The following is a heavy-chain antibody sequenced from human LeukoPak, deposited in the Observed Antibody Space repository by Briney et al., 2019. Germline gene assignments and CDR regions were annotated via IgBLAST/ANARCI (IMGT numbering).Heavy chain of an antibody. CDR3: AKDFPSRDNFWSGYYTDFDY. Sequence: GGSLRLPCAASGFSFSNYGMHWVRQPPGKGLEWVAFIRYDGSNKHYADSVKGRFSISRDNSKTTLYLQMNSLRPEDTAVYYCAKDFPSRDNFWSGYYTDFDYWGQGTLVTVSS. D-gene: IGHD3-3*01. CDR1: GFSFSNYG. J-gene: IGHJ4*02. V-gene: IGHV3-30*02. CDR2: IRYDGSNK.